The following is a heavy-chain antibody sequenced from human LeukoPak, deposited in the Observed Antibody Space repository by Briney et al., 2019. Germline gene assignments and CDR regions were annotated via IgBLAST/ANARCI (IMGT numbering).Heavy chain of an antibody. V-gene: IGHV3-33*01. Sequence: GGSLRLSCAASGFTFSSYGMHWVRQAPGKGLEWVAVIWYDGSNKYYADSVKGRFTISRDNSENTLYLQMNSLRAEDTAVYYCARDGERYSYGYYFDYWGQGTLVTVSS. CDR1: GFTFSSYG. CDR3: ARDGERYSYGYYFDY. J-gene: IGHJ4*02. D-gene: IGHD5-18*01. CDR2: IWYDGSNK.